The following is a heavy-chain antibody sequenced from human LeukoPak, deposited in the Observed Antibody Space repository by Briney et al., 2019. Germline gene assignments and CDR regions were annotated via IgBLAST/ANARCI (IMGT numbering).Heavy chain of an antibody. Sequence: GGSLRLSCAASGFTFSSYWMHWVRQAPGKGLVWVSRINSDGTSTTYADSVKRRFTISRDHAKNTLYLQVNSLRAEDTAVYYCARVGELRLSCYYYYYMDVWGKGTTVTVSS. CDR3: ARVGELRLSCYYYYYMDV. V-gene: IGHV3-74*01. CDR2: INSDGTST. D-gene: IGHD3-3*01. CDR1: GFTFSSYW. J-gene: IGHJ6*03.